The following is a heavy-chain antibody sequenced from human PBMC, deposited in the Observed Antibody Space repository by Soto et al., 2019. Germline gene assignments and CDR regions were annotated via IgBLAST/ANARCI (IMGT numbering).Heavy chain of an antibody. CDR1: GFTFSNYA. Sequence: QVQLVESGGGVVQPGRSLRLSCAASGFTFSNYAMHWVRQAPGKGLEWVTLISYDGSNKYYADSVKGRFTISRDNSKNTLYLQMNSLRPEDTTVYYCARDQFDFRTGYKFYYYGLDVWGQGTTVTVSS. V-gene: IGHV3-30-3*01. J-gene: IGHJ6*02. D-gene: IGHD3-3*01. CDR3: ARDQFDFRTGYKFYYYGLDV. CDR2: ISYDGSNK.